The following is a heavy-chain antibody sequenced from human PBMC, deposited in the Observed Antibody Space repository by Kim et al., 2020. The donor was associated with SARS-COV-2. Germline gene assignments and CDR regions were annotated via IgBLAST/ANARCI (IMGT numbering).Heavy chain of an antibody. CDR2: INSDGSAT. Sequence: GGSLRLSCAASGFTFSSNWMHWVRQAPGKGLVWVSRINSDGSATNYADSVKGRFTISRDNAENTLYLQMNSLRAEDTAAYYCARFGDYYDSSGPDYWGQGTLVTVSS. CDR1: GFTFSSNW. V-gene: IGHV3-74*01. D-gene: IGHD3-22*01. J-gene: IGHJ4*02. CDR3: ARFGDYYDSSGPDY.